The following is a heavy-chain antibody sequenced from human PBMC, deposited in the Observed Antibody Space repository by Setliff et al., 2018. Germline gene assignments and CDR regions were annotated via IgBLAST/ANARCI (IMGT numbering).Heavy chain of an antibody. CDR3: ARRHERYMDV. CDR2: INYRGST. Sequence: SETLSLTCTVSGGSISKYNYYWGWIRQPPGKGLEWTGSINYRGSTYYNPSLKSRVTISVDTSKKQFSLKLGSVTAGDTAVYYCARRHERYMDVWGKGTTVTVSS. V-gene: IGHV4-39*01. J-gene: IGHJ6*03. CDR1: GGSISKYNYY.